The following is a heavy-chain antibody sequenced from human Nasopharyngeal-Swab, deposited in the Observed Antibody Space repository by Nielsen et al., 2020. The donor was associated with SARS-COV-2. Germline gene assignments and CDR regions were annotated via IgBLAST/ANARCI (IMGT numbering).Heavy chain of an antibody. CDR2: IYTSGST. CDR3: ATDLMVATGWGAKD. CDR1: GGSISSGSYY. V-gene: IGHV4-61*02. J-gene: IGHJ4*02. D-gene: IGHD4-23*01. Sequence: SETLSLTCTVSGGSISSGSYYWSWIRQPAGKGLEWIGRIYTSGSTNYNPSLKSRVTISVDTSTNQFSLKLTSVTAADTALYYCATDLMVATGWGAKDWGQGILVTVSS.